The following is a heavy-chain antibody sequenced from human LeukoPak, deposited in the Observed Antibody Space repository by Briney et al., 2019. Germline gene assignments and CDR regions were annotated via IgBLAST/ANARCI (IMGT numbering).Heavy chain of an antibody. CDR1: GFTFSSYG. CDR2: ISYDGSNK. D-gene: IGHD3-10*01. CDR3: AKEGIWFGEGGYYFDY. Sequence: PGGSLRLSCAASGFTFSSYGMHWVRQAPGKGLEWVAVISYDGSNKYYADSVKGRFTISRDNSKNTLYLQMNSLRAEDTAVYYCAKEGIWFGEGGYYFDYWGQGTLVTVSS. J-gene: IGHJ4*02. V-gene: IGHV3-30*18.